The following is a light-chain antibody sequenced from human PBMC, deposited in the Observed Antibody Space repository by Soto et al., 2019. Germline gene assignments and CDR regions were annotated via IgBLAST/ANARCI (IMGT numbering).Light chain of an antibody. CDR2: AAS. CDR3: QQRSEWPIT. Sequence: DIQMTQSPSSLSASVEDRVIITCRASQSISNHLNWYQQKPGKAPKLLIFAASSLQSGVPSRFSGSRSGPDFTLTISSLQPEDFAVYYCQQRSEWPITFGQGTRLEIK. V-gene: IGKV1-39*01. CDR1: QSISNH. J-gene: IGKJ5*01.